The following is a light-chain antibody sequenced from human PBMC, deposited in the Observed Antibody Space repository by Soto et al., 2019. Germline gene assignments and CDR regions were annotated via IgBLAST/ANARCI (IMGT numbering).Light chain of an antibody. CDR3: QQSYSTPLT. V-gene: IGKV1-39*01. CDR2: AAS. J-gene: IGKJ4*01. Sequence: DIQMTQSPSSLSASVGDRVTITCRASQSISPYLNWYHQKPGEAPNLLIYAASSLQSGVPSRFSASGSGTDFTLTISSLQPEDFATYYCQQSYSTPLTFGGGTKVEIK. CDR1: QSISPY.